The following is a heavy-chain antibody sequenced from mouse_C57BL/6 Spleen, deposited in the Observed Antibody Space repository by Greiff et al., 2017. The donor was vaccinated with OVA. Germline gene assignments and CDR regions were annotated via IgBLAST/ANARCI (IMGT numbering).Heavy chain of an antibody. J-gene: IGHJ3*01. V-gene: IGHV1-54*01. CDR2: INPGSGGT. Sequence: QVQLQQSGAELVRPGTSVKVSCKASGYAFTNYLIEWVKQRPGQGLEWIGVINPGSGGTNYNEKFKGKATLTADKSSSTAYMQLSSLTSEDSAVYFCARESFAYWGQGTLVTVSA. CDR1: GYAFTNYL. CDR3: ARESFAY.